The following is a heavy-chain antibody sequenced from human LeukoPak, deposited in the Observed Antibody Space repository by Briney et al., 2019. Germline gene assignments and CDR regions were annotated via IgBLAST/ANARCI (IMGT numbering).Heavy chain of an antibody. J-gene: IGHJ4*02. D-gene: IGHD3-22*01. CDR1: GFIFNNYG. CDR3: AKGSSGYFFDL. Sequence: GGALRLSCAASGFIFNNYGLVWVRQAPGKGLEWVSAISNDGGGTTYADFVKGRFSVSRDNSKNTLFLQMNSLRAEDTALYYCAKGSSGYFFDLWGQGTLVTVSS. CDR2: ISNDGGGT. V-gene: IGHV3-23*01.